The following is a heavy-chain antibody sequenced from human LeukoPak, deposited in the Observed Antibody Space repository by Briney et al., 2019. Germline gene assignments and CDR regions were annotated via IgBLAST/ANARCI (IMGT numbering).Heavy chain of an antibody. Sequence: GGSLRLSCAASGFTVSSYSMNWVRQAPGKGLEWVSYISSSSSTIYYADSVKGRFTISRDNAKNSLYLQMNSLRAEDTAVYYCARDMRCSSTSCYKDYWGQGTLVTVSS. CDR2: ISSSSSTI. CDR3: ARDMRCSSTSCYKDY. D-gene: IGHD2-2*02. J-gene: IGHJ4*02. V-gene: IGHV3-48*04. CDR1: GFTVSSYS.